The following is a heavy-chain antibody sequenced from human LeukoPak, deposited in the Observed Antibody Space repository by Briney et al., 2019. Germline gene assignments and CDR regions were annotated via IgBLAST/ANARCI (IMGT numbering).Heavy chain of an antibody. CDR2: INHSGST. CDR3: ARHPYYYYGSGSRMDV. V-gene: IGHV4-39*01. J-gene: IGHJ6*04. D-gene: IGHD3-10*01. CDR1: GGSISSSSYY. Sequence: SETLSLTCTVSGGSISSSSYYWSWIRQPPGKGLEWIGEINHSGSTNYNPSLKSRVTISVDTSKNQFSLKLSSVTAADTAVYYCARHPYYYYGSGSRMDVWGKGTTVTISS.